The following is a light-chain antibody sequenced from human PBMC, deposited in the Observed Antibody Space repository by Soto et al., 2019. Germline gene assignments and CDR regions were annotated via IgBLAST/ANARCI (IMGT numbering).Light chain of an antibody. V-gene: IGLV2-14*01. J-gene: IGLJ1*01. CDR3: SSYTSSNTYV. CDR2: EVS. CDR1: SSDVGGYKY. Sequence: ALAQPASVSGSPGQSITMSCTGTSSDVGGYKYVSWYQQHPGKVPKLMIYEVSNRPSGVSNRFSGSKSGNTASLTISGLQAEDEADYYCSSYTSSNTYVFGTGTKGTVL.